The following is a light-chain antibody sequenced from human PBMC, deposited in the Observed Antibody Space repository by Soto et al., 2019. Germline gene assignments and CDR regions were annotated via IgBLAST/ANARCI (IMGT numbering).Light chain of an antibody. Sequence: DIQMTQSPSSLSASVGDRVTITCRASQSISSYLNWYQQKPGKAPKLLIYAASSLQSGVPSRFSGSGSGTDFTLTINGLQPEDFATYYCLQAASFPRTFGQGTKVEFK. V-gene: IGKV1-39*01. CDR2: AAS. CDR3: LQAASFPRT. J-gene: IGKJ1*01. CDR1: QSISSY.